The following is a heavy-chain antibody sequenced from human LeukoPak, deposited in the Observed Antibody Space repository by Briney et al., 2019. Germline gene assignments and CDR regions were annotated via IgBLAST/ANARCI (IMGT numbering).Heavy chain of an antibody. J-gene: IGHJ5*02. CDR3: ARGISYDYVWGSPWTHWFDP. CDR2: IYTSGST. Sequence: SETLSLTCTVSGGSISSGSYYWSWIRQPAGKGLEWIGRIYTSGSTNYNPSLKSRVTISVDTSKNQFSLKLSSVTAADTAVYYCARGISYDYVWGSPWTHWFDPWGQGTLVTVSS. V-gene: IGHV4-61*02. D-gene: IGHD3-16*01. CDR1: GGSISSGSYY.